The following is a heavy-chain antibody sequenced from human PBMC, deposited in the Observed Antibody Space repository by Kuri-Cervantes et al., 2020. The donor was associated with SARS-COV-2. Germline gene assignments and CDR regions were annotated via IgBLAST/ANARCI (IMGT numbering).Heavy chain of an antibody. Sequence: GSLRLSCAVYGGSFSGYYWSWIRQPPGKGLEWIGSIYHSGSTYYNPSLKSRVTISVDTSKNQFSLKLSSVTAADTAVYYCARGRWLRLFHSRDDAFDIWGQGTMVTDSS. J-gene: IGHJ3*02. V-gene: IGHV4-34*01. CDR3: ARGRWLRLFHSRDDAFDI. CDR1: GGSFSGYY. CDR2: IYHSGST. D-gene: IGHD5-12*01.